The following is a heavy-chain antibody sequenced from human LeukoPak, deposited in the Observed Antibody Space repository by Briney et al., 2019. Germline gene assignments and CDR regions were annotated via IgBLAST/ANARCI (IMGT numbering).Heavy chain of an antibody. CDR1: GFTFDDYA. CDR2: ISWDGGST. J-gene: IGHJ4*02. V-gene: IGHV3-43D*03. Sequence: GSLRLSCAASGFTFDDYAMHWVRQAPGKGLEWVSLISWDGGSTYYADSVKGRFTISRDNSKNSLYLQMNSLRAEDTALYYCAKGAFKYQLLAPKGYWGQGTLVTVSS. CDR3: AKGAFKYQLLAPKGY. D-gene: IGHD2-2*01.